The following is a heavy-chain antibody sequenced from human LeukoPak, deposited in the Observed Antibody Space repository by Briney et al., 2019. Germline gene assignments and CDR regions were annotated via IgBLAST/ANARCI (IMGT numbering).Heavy chain of an antibody. CDR3: ASQLDTYDSSGYYPFDY. CDR2: MIPIFCTA. D-gene: IGHD3-22*01. J-gene: IGHJ4*02. CDR1: GRTFCSYA. Sequence: ASVEVSYTPSGRTFCSYAISWVRQAPGHRLEWMGGMIPIFCTANYTKKVQGRATIPTAEATTTAYMELSSLRSEDTAVYYCASQLDTYDSSGYYPFDYWGQGTLVTVSS. V-gene: IGHV1-69*05.